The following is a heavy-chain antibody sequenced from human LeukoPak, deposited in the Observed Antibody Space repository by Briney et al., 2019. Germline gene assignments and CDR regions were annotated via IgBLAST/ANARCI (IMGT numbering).Heavy chain of an antibody. CDR2: ISSSSSYI. Sequence: GGSLRLSCAASGFTFSNYNMNWVRQAPGKGLEWVSSISSSSSYIYYADSVKGRFTISRDNAKNSLYLQMNSLRAEDTAVYYCARDHEQLWLPKHDYWGQGTLVTVSS. J-gene: IGHJ4*02. V-gene: IGHV3-21*01. D-gene: IGHD5-18*01. CDR3: ARDHEQLWLPKHDY. CDR1: GFTFSNYN.